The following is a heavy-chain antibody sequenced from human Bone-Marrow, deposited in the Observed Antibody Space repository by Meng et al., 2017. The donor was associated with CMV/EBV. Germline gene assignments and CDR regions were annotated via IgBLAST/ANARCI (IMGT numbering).Heavy chain of an antibody. V-gene: IGHV3-48*04. Sequence: GESLKISCAASGFTFSSYSMNWVRQAPGKGLEWVSYISSSSGSIGYADSVKGRFTISRDNAKNSLYLQMNSLRAEDTALYYCAKDTRDIVVVPAARGHAFDIWGQGTMVTVSS. D-gene: IGHD2-2*01. J-gene: IGHJ3*02. CDR2: ISSSSGSI. CDR1: GFTFSSYS. CDR3: AKDTRDIVVVPAARGHAFDI.